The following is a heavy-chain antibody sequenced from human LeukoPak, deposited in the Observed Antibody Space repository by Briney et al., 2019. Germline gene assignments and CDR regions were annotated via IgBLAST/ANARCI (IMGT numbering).Heavy chain of an antibody. CDR2: ISYEGSNK. J-gene: IGHJ6*03. Sequence: GGSLRLSCAASGFTFSSYAMHWVRQAPGKGLEWVAVISYEGSNKYYADCVKGRFTISRDNSKNTLYLQMNSLRAEDTAVYYCARGAGYYYYMDVWGKGTTVTVSS. CDR3: ARGAGYYYYMDV. V-gene: IGHV3-30*04. D-gene: IGHD3-10*01. CDR1: GFTFSSYA.